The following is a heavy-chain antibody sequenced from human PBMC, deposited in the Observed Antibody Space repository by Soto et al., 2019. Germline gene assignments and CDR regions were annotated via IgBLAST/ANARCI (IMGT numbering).Heavy chain of an antibody. D-gene: IGHD6-13*01. Sequence: PAETLSLTCTVSGCSMRNYFWTWVRQPPGKGREWIGYIHYSGTTSFFPSYNPSLRSRVTISEDTSKNQFSLKLLSVTTADTAVYFCAAGEASSRNLAPYYLDFWGQGTLVTVSS. V-gene: IGHV4-59*01. CDR3: AAGEASSRNLAPYYLDF. J-gene: IGHJ4*02. CDR1: GCSMRNYF. CDR2: IHYSGTT.